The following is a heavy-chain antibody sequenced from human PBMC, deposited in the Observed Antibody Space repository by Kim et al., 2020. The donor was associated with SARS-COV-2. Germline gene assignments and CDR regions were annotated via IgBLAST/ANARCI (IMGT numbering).Heavy chain of an antibody. V-gene: IGHV3-30*04. D-gene: IGHD6-13*01. CDR3: ATSGSWSYFDY. J-gene: IGHJ4*02. CDR1: GFTFSSYA. CDR2: ISYDGSNK. Sequence: GGSLRLSCAASGFTFSSYAMHWVRQAPGKGLEWVAVISYDGSNKYYADSVKGRFTISRDNSKNTLYLQMNSLRAEDTAVYYCATSGSWSYFDYWGQGTLVTVSS.